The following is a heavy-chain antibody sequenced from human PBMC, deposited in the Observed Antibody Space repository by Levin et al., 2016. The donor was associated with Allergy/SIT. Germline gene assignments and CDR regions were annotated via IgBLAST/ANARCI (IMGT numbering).Heavy chain of an antibody. CDR2: IKQDGSEK. V-gene: IGHV3-7*01. Sequence: VRQAPGKGLEWVANIKQDGSEKYYVDSVKGRFTISRDNAKNSLYLQMNSLRAEDTAVYYCARDVRGFDYWGQGTLVTVSS. D-gene: IGHD3-10*02. J-gene: IGHJ4*02. CDR3: ARDVRGFDY.